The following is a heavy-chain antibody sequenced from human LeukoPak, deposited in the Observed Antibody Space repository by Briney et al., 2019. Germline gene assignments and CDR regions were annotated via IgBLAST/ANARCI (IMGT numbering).Heavy chain of an antibody. CDR2: IKQDGSEK. V-gene: IGHV3-7*01. D-gene: IGHD6-13*01. CDR3: ARFEAAAGNFDY. CDR1: GFTFSSYW. Sequence: GGSLRLSCVVSGFTFSSYWMSWVRQAPGKGLEWVANIKQDGSEKYYVDSVKGRFTISRDNAKNSLYLQMNSLRAEDTAVYYCARFEAAAGNFDYWGHGTLVTVSS. J-gene: IGHJ4*01.